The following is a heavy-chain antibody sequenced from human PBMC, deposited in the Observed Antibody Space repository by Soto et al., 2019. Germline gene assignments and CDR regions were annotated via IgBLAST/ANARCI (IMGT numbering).Heavy chain of an antibody. CDR1: GFTFSSYA. J-gene: IGHJ4*02. Sequence: EVQLLESGGGLVQPGGSLRLSCAASGFTFSSYAMSWVRQAPGKGLEWVSAISGSGGSTYYADSVKGRFTISRDNSKNTLYMQMNSLRAEDTAVSYCARDDVVVVVAATLLDYWGQGPLVTVSS. CDR2: ISGSGGST. D-gene: IGHD2-15*01. CDR3: ARDDVVVVVAATLLDY. V-gene: IGHV3-23*01.